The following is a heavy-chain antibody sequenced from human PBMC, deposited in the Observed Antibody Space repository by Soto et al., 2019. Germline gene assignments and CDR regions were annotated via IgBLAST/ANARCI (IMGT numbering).Heavy chain of an antibody. V-gene: IGHV3-30*18. CDR1: GFTFSSYG. D-gene: IGHD3-22*01. CDR2: ISYDGSNK. CDR3: AKAEALYYYDSSGYSWYFDL. Sequence: GGSLRLSCAASGFTFSSYGMHWVRQAPGKGLEWVAVISYDGSNKYYADSVKGRFTISRDNSKNTLYLQMNSLRAEDTAVYYCAKAEALYYYDSSGYSWYFDLWGRGTLVTVSS. J-gene: IGHJ2*01.